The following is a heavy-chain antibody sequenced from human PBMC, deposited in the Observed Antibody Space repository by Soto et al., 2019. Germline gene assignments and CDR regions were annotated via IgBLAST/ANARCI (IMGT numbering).Heavy chain of an antibody. Sequence: SETLSLTCTVSGGSISSYYWSWIRQPPGKGLEWIGHVYFSGSTNYIPSLKRRLTMSVDTAKNQFSLKLSSVTAADTAVYYCARIPVDTYMIYWSDPWGQGTQVTVSS. J-gene: IGHJ5*02. CDR1: GGSISSYY. CDR3: ARIPVDTYMIYWSDP. CDR2: VYFSGST. D-gene: IGHD3-16*01. V-gene: IGHV4-59*01.